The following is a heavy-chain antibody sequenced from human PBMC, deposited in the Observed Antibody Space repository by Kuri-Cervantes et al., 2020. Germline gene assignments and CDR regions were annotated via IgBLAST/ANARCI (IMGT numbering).Heavy chain of an antibody. Sequence: ASVKVSCKASGGTFSSYAISWVRQAPGQGLEWMGIINPSGGSTSYARKFQGRVTMTRDTSTSTVYMELSSLRSEDTAVYYCARELLDTYYFDYWGQGTLVTVSS. CDR3: ARELLDTYYFDY. CDR1: GGTFSSYA. V-gene: IGHV1-46*01. CDR2: INPSGGST. D-gene: IGHD1-1*01. J-gene: IGHJ4*02.